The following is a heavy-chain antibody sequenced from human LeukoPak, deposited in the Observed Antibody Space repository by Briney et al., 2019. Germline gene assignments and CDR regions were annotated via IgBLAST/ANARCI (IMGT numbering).Heavy chain of an antibody. Sequence: GGSLRLSCAASGFTFSSYAVNWVRQAPGKGLEWVSAISGSGGSTYYADSVKGRFTISRDNSKNTLYLQMNSLRAEDTAVYYCATTRYYYDSSGYSNFDYWGQGTLVTVSS. CDR2: ISGSGGST. CDR3: ATTRYYYDSSGYSNFDY. J-gene: IGHJ4*02. D-gene: IGHD3-22*01. CDR1: GFTFSSYA. V-gene: IGHV3-23*01.